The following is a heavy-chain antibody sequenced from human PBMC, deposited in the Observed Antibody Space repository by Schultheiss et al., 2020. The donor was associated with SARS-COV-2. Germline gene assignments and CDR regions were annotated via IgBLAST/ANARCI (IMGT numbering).Heavy chain of an antibody. J-gene: IGHJ6*03. D-gene: IGHD3-9*01. CDR3: ARHPADYDIFDMDV. V-gene: IGHV3-53*04. CDR1: GFTVSSNY. CDR2: LYRRGNT. Sequence: GGSLRLYCAASGFTVSSNYMSWVRQPPGRGLEWVSVLYRRGNTYYADSVKGRFTISRHNSKNTLFLQMNSLRTEDTAVYYCARHPADYDIFDMDVWGKGTTVTVSS.